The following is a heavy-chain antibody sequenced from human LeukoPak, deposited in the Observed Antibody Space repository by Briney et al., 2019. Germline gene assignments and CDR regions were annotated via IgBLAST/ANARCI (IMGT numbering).Heavy chain of an antibody. CDR3: ARGGGYSYNSVDY. D-gene: IGHD5-18*01. V-gene: IGHV3-21*01. Sequence: GGSLRLSCAASGFTFSSYSMNWVRQAPGKGLEWVSSISSSSSYIYYADSVKGRFTISRDNAKNSLYLQMNSLRAEDTAVYYCARGGGYSYNSVDYWGQGTLVTVSS. CDR1: GFTFSSYS. J-gene: IGHJ4*02. CDR2: ISSSSSYI.